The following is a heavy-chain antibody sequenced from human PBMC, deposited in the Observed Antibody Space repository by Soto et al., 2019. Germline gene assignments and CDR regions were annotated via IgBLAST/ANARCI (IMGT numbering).Heavy chain of an antibody. Sequence: SQTLSLTCAISGDSVSSNSAAWNWIRQSPSRGLEWLGRTYYRSKWYNDYAVSVKSRITINPDTSKNQFSLQLNSVTPEDTAVYYCARELSSSWSHPYYYYGMDVWGQGTTVTVSS. CDR3: ARELSSSWSHPYYYYGMDV. V-gene: IGHV6-1*01. D-gene: IGHD6-13*01. CDR2: TYYRSKWYN. J-gene: IGHJ6*02. CDR1: GDSVSSNSAA.